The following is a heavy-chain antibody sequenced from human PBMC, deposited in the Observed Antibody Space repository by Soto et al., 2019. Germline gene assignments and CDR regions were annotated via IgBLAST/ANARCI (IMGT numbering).Heavy chain of an antibody. Sequence: EVQLVESGGGLVQPGGSLRLSCAASGFTFSSYSMNWVRQAPGKGLEWVSYISSSSSTIYYADSVKGRFTISRDNAKNSLYRQMNRLRAEDTAVYYCARANYYGSAGDFDYWGQGTLVTVSS. V-gene: IGHV3-48*01. D-gene: IGHD3-10*01. CDR3: ARANYYGSAGDFDY. J-gene: IGHJ4*02. CDR2: ISSSSSTI. CDR1: GFTFSSYS.